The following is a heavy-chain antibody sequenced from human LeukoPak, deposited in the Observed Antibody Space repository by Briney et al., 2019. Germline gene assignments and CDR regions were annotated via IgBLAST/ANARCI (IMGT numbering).Heavy chain of an antibody. J-gene: IGHJ3*02. D-gene: IGHD3-3*01. CDR3: ARENTYYDFWSGYSPDAFDI. Sequence: SVKVSCKASGGTFSSYAISWVRQAPGQGLEWMGGIIPIFGTANYAQKFQGRVTITADESTSTAYMELSSLRSEDTAVYYCARENTYYDFWSGYSPDAFDIWGQGTMVTVSS. CDR2: IIPIFGTA. CDR1: GGTFSSYA. V-gene: IGHV1-69*13.